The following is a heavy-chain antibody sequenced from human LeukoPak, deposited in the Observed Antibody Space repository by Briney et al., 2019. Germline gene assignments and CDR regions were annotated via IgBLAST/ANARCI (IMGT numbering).Heavy chain of an antibody. CDR3: ARVGSYESSGYYEY. V-gene: IGHV1-2*06. Sequence: EASVKVSCKASGYTLTDYYMHWVRQAPGQGLEWMGRINPNSGGTNYAQKFQGRVTMTRDTSISTVYMELSRLRSDDTAVYYCARVGSYESSGYYEYGGQGPLATVSS. D-gene: IGHD3-22*01. J-gene: IGHJ4*02. CDR2: INPNSGGT. CDR1: GYTLTDYY.